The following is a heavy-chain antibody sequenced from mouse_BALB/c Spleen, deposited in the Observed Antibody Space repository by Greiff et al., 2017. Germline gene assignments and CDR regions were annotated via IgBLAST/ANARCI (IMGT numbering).Heavy chain of an antibody. CDR3: TRSGYGEDYFDY. Sequence: VQLQQSGTVLARPGASVKMSCKASGYTFTSYWMHWVKQRPGQGLEWIGAIYPGNSDTSYNQKFKGKAKLTAVTSTSTAYMELSSLTNEDSAVYYCTRSGYGEDYFDYWGQGTTLTVSS. V-gene: IGHV1-5*01. D-gene: IGHD2-13*01. CDR2: IYPGNSDT. J-gene: IGHJ2*01. CDR1: GYTFTSYW.